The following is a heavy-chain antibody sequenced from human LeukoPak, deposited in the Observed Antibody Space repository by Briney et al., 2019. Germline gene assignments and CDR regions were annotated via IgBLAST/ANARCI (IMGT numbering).Heavy chain of an antibody. V-gene: IGHV1-69*04. CDR2: ITPILGTT. D-gene: IGHD1-26*01. CDR3: ARVTLRGSKYNWFDP. Sequence: VKVSCKASGGTFSSHVISWVRQAPGQGLEWMGRITPILGTTNYAQKFQGRVTITADKSTSTAYMELSSLRSEDTAVYYCARVTLRGSKYNWFDPWGQGTLVTVSS. CDR1: GGTFSSHV. J-gene: IGHJ5*02.